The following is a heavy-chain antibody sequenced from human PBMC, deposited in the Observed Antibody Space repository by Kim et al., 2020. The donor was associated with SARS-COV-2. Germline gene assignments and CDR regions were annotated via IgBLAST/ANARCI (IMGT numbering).Heavy chain of an antibody. V-gene: IGHV4-39*07. D-gene: IGHD4-17*01. CDR2: IYYSGST. J-gene: IGHJ4*02. CDR3: ASSPEYGDYGPNFDY. CDR1: GGSISSSSYY. Sequence: SETLSLTCTVSGGSISSSSYYWGWIRQPPGKGLEWIGSIYYSGSTYYNPSLKSRVTISVDTSKNQLSLKLSSVTAADTAVYYCASSPEYGDYGPNFDYWGQGTLVTVSS.